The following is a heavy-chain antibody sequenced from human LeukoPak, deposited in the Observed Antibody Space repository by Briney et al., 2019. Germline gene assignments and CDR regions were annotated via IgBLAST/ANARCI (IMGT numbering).Heavy chain of an antibody. Sequence: SGPTLVNPTQTLTLTCTFSGFSLSTSGMRVSWIRQPPGKALEWLARIDWDDDKFYSTSLKTRLTISKDTSKNQVVLTMTNMDPVDTATYYCARTPYWGGDCYVDYWGQGTLITVSS. CDR1: GFSLSTSGMR. V-gene: IGHV2-70*04. CDR2: IDWDDDK. D-gene: IGHD2-21*02. J-gene: IGHJ4*02. CDR3: ARTPYWGGDCYVDY.